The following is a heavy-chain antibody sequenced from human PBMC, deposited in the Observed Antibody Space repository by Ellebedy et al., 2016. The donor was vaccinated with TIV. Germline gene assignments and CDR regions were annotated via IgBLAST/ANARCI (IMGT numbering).Heavy chain of an antibody. Sequence: ASVKVSXKVSRYTFTGYYMHWVRQAPGQGLEWMGWINPNSGGTNYAQKFQGRVTMTRDTSISTAYMELSRLRSDDTAVYYCARDAQAYCGGDCFWFDPWGQGTLVTVSS. D-gene: IGHD2-21*02. J-gene: IGHJ5*02. CDR1: RYTFTGYY. V-gene: IGHV1-2*02. CDR3: ARDAQAYCGGDCFWFDP. CDR2: INPNSGGT.